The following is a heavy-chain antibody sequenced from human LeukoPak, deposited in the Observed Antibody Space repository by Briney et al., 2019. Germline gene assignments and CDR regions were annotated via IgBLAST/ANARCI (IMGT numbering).Heavy chain of an antibody. D-gene: IGHD3-3*01. CDR1: GFTFSSYS. Sequence: GGSLRLSCAASGFTFSSYSMNWVRQAPGKGLVWVSSISSSSSYIYYADSVKGRFTISRDNAKNSLYLQMNSLRAEDTAVFYCARVLREWLLFGWFDPWGQGTLVTVSS. V-gene: IGHV3-21*01. CDR3: ARVLREWLLFGWFDP. J-gene: IGHJ5*02. CDR2: ISSSSSYI.